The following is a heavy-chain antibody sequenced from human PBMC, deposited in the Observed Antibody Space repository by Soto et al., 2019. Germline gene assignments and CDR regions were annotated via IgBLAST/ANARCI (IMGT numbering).Heavy chain of an antibody. CDR3: GRGRSGELVVFY. D-gene: IGHD1-7*01. CDR1: GYTFTGYY. CDR2: ISPKSGGT. V-gene: IGHV1-2*02. J-gene: IGHJ4*02. Sequence: QVQLVQSGAEVKESGAAVKVSCKASGYTFTGYYIHWVRQAPGQGFEWVGEISPKSGGTRYAQKFQGRFTMTQDTSITTVYMELSNLSPDDTAVYYCGRGRSGELVVFYWGQGTLVTVHS.